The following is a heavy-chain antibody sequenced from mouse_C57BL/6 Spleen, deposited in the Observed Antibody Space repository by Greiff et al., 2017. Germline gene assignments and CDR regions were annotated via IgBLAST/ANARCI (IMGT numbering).Heavy chain of an antibody. V-gene: IGHV1-53*01. CDR2: INPSNGGT. J-gene: IGHJ2*01. CDR3: ARGNYYGSYFDY. CDR1: GYTFTSYW. D-gene: IGHD1-2*01. Sequence: QVQLQQSGTELVKPGASVKLSCKASGYTFTSYWMHWVKQRPGQGLEWIGNINPSNGGTNYNEKFKSKATLTVDKSSSTAYMQLSSLTSEDSAVYYCARGNYYGSYFDYWGQGTTLTVSS.